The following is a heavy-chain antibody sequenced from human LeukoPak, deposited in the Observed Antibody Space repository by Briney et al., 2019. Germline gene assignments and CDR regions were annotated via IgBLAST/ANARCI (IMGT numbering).Heavy chain of an antibody. CDR3: ARVAYDFWSGQGRQNDG. Sequence: ASVKVSCKASGYTFTGYYMHWVRQAPGQGLKWMGWINPNSGGTNYAQKFQGRVTMTRDTSISTAYMELSRLRSDDTAVYYCARVAYDFWSGQGRQNDGWGQGTLVTVSS. V-gene: IGHV1-2*02. J-gene: IGHJ4*02. D-gene: IGHD3-3*01. CDR2: INPNSGGT. CDR1: GYTFTGYY.